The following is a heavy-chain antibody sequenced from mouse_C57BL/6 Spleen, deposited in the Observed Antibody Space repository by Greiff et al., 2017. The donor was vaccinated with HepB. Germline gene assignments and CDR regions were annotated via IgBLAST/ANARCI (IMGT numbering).Heavy chain of an antibody. V-gene: IGHV1-69*01. D-gene: IGHD2-3*01. J-gene: IGHJ2*01. CDR3: ARSFYDGYYVHYYFDY. CDR2: IDPSDSYT. Sequence: QVQLKQPGAELVMPGASVKLSCKASGYTFTSYWMHWVKQRPGQGLEWIGEIDPSDSYTNYNQKFKGKSTLTVDKSSSTAYMQLSSLTSEDSAVYYCARSFYDGYYVHYYFDYWGQGTTLTVSS. CDR1: GYTFTSYW.